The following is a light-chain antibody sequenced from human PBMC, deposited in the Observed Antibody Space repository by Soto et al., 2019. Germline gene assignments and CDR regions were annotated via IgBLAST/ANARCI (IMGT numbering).Light chain of an antibody. CDR3: SSYTSSSTLD. CDR1: SSDVGGYNY. Sequence: QSALTQPASVSGSPGQSITISCTGTSSDVGGYNYVSWYQQHPGKAPKLMIYDVSNRPSGVSNRFSGSKSGNTASLTISGLQAEDEADYYCSSYTSSSTLDFGTGTKVNVL. J-gene: IGLJ1*01. V-gene: IGLV2-14*01. CDR2: DVS.